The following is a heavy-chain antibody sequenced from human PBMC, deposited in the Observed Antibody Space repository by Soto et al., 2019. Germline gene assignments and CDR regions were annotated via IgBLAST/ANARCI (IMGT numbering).Heavy chain of an antibody. CDR1: GLSVSSNY. J-gene: IGHJ4*02. V-gene: IGHV3-66*01. Sequence: EVQLVQSGGGLVQPGGSLRLSCAVSGLSVSSNYMSWVRQAPGKGLEWVSFIYSGGTTYYADSVKGRFTISRDISKNTLYLQMNRLRAEDTAVYYCARVIPNYYDSNIIRELDYWGQGTLVTVSS. D-gene: IGHD3-22*01. CDR3: ARVIPNYYDSNIIRELDY. CDR2: IYSGGTT.